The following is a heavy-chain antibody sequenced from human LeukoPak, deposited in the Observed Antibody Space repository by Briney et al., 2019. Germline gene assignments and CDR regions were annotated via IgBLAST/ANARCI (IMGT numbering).Heavy chain of an antibody. CDR3: ARVGIYMDGHYYYYMDV. V-gene: IGHV4-59*01. J-gene: IGHJ6*03. CDR1: GGSISSYY. Sequence: SETLSLTCTVSGGSISSYYWSWIRQPPGKGLEWIGYIYYSGSTNYNPSLKSRVTISVDTSKNQFSLKLSSVTAADTAVYYCARVGIYMDGHYYYYMDVWGKGTTVTVSS. D-gene: IGHD1-14*01. CDR2: IYYSGST.